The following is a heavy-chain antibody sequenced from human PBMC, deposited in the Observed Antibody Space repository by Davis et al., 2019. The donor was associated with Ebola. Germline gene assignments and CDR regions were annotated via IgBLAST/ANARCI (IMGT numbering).Heavy chain of an antibody. V-gene: IGHV3-53*01. Sequence: GESLKISCAAPGFTFSGYSMNWVRQAPGKGLEWVSVIYSGGSSYYADSVKGRFTISRDNSKNTLYLQMNSLRAEDTAVYYCARDQEGGAGWFDPWGQGTLVTVSS. D-gene: IGHD6-19*01. CDR1: GFTFSGYS. CDR2: IYSGGSS. J-gene: IGHJ5*02. CDR3: ARDQEGGAGWFDP.